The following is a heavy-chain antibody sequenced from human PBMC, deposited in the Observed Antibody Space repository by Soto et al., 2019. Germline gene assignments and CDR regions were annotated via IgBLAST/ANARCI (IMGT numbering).Heavy chain of an antibody. J-gene: IGHJ3*01. V-gene: IGHV4-39*01. CDR2: IYYKGDT. CDR3: ARRLIDTWNQGHAFDF. Sequence: QLQLQESGPGLVKPAETLSLKCAVSGGSVSSGNYFWGWIRQPPGKGLERIGNIYYKGDTYYSPSLKSRVTMSVDTAQNQFSLRLTSVTDADTAVYYCARRLIDTWNQGHAFDFWGQGTLVTVSS. D-gene: IGHD1-20*01. CDR1: GGSVSSGNYF.